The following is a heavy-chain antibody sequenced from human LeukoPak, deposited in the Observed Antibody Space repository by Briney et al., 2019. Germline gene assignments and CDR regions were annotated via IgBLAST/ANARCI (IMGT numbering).Heavy chain of an antibody. CDR3: ARVSSRRLPPTYSYDRRYYFDY. Sequence: GSLRLSCAASGFTFSSYEMNWVRQAPGKGLEWVGEINHSGSTNYNPSLKSRVTISVDKSKNQFSPKLSSVTAADTAVYYCARVSSRRLPPTYSYDRRYYFDYWGQGTLVTVSS. J-gene: IGHJ4*02. D-gene: IGHD3-22*01. CDR1: GFTFSSYE. CDR2: INHSGST. V-gene: IGHV4-34*01.